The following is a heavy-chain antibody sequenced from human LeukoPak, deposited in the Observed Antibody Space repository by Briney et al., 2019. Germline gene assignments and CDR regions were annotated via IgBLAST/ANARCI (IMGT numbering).Heavy chain of an antibody. CDR2: FYESGDA. D-gene: IGHD1-1*01. Sequence: PSETLSLTCSVSGDSISSRSYYWGWIRQSPGKGLDYIGSFYESGDAYYNPSLKSRLTISGDTSKNQFYLKLTSVTVADTAVYYCARHPLEFEYTSDPTLVSSYFDNWGQGTLVTVAS. V-gene: IGHV4-39*01. CDR1: GDSISSRSYY. J-gene: IGHJ4*02. CDR3: ARHPLEFEYTSDPTLVSSYFDN.